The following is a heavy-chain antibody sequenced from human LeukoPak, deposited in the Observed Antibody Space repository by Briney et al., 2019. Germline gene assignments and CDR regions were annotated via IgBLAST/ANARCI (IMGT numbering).Heavy chain of an antibody. V-gene: IGHV4-39*07. Sequence: SETLSLTCTVSGGSISSSSYYWGWIRQPPGKGLEWIGSIYYSGSTNYNPSLKSRVTISVDTSKNQFSLKLSSVTAADTAVYYCARSWREYQLLSWFDPWGQGTLVTVSS. CDR3: ARSWREYQLLSWFDP. J-gene: IGHJ5*02. CDR2: IYYSGST. CDR1: GGSISSSSYY. D-gene: IGHD2-2*01.